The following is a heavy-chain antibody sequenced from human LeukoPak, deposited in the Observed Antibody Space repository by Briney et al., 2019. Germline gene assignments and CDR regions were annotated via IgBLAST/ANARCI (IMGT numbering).Heavy chain of an antibody. V-gene: IGHV1-2*02. CDR3: ASERPGIAAAVLGY. Sequence: ASVKVSCKASGYTFTGYYMHWVRQAPGQGLEWMGWINPNSGGTNYAQKFQGRVTMTRNTSISTAYMELSSLRSEDTAVYYCASERPGIAAAVLGYWGQGTLVTVSS. CDR2: INPNSGGT. D-gene: IGHD6-13*01. CDR1: GYTFTGYY. J-gene: IGHJ4*02.